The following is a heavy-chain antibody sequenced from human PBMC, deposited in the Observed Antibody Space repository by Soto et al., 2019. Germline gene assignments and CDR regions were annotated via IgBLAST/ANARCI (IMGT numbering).Heavy chain of an antibody. CDR2: IYYSGST. V-gene: IGHV4-59*08. J-gene: IGHJ5*02. CDR1: GGSISSYY. CDR3: ARTSVAAAGTWWFDH. Sequence: SETLSLTCTVSGGSISSYYWSWIRQPPGKGLEWIGYIYYSGSTNYNPSLKSRVTISVDTSKNQFSLKLSSVTAADTAVYYCARTSVAAAGTWWFDHWGQGTLVTVSS. D-gene: IGHD6-13*01.